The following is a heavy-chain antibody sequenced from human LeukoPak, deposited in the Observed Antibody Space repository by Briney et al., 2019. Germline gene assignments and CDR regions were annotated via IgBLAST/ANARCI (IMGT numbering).Heavy chain of an antibody. V-gene: IGHV4-61*02. CDR1: GGSISSGSYY. D-gene: IGHD4-23*01. CDR2: IYTSGST. J-gene: IGHJ4*02. CDR3: APGGNSRDEYYFDY. Sequence: SETLSLTCTVSGGSISSGSYYWSWIRQPAGKGLEWIGRIYTSGSTNYNPSLKSRVTISVDTSKNQFSLQLSSVTAADTAVYYCAPGGNSRDEYYFDYWGQGTLVTVSS.